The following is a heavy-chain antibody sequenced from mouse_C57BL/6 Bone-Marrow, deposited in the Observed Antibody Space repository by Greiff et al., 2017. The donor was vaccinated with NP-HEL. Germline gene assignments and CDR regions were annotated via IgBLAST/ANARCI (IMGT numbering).Heavy chain of an antibody. V-gene: IGHV1-4*01. J-gene: IGHJ4*01. CDR2: INPCSGYT. CDR3: ARKPYYSSGYPCYAMDY. D-gene: IGHD3-2*02. Sequence: QVQLQQSGAELARPGASVKMSCKASGYTFTSYTMHWVKQRPGQGLEWIGYINPCSGYTKYNQKFKDKATLTVDKSSSTAYMQLSSLTSEDSAVYYCARKPYYSSGYPCYAMDYWGQGTSVTDSS. CDR1: GYTFTSYT.